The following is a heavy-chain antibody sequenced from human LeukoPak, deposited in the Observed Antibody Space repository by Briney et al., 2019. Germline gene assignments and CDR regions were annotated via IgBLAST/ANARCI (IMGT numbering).Heavy chain of an antibody. CDR1: GGTFSSYA. CDR3: ARSPGRGVRGVIPLYFDY. D-gene: IGHD3-10*01. J-gene: IGHJ4*02. Sequence: SVKVSCKASGGTFSSYAISWVRQAPGQGLEWMGGIIPIFGTANYAQKFQGRVTITADESTSTAYMELSSLRSEDTAVYYCARSPGRGVRGVIPLYFDYWGQGTLVTVSS. CDR2: IIPIFGTA. V-gene: IGHV1-69*13.